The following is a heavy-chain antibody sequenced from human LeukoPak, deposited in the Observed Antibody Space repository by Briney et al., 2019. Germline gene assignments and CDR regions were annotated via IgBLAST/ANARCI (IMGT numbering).Heavy chain of an antibody. CDR1: GGTFSSYA. CDR2: IIPILGIA. Sequence: SVKVSCKASGGTFSSYAISWVRQAPGQGLEWMGRIIPILGIANYAQKLQGRVTITADNSTSTAYMEVSSLRSEDTAGYYCARDLYSSGFVPNNWFDPWGQGTLVTVSS. D-gene: IGHD6-25*01. CDR3: ARDLYSSGFVPNNWFDP. V-gene: IGHV1-69*04. J-gene: IGHJ5*02.